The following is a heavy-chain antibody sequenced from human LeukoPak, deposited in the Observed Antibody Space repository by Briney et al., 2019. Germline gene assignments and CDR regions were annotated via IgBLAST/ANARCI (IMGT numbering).Heavy chain of an antibody. Sequence: GASVKVSCKASGYTFTSYGISWVRQAPGQGLEWMGWISAYNGNTNYAQKLQGRVTMTTDTSTSTAYMELRSLRSDDTAVYYCARGYYDYVWRSYSFDYWGQGTLVTVSS. J-gene: IGHJ4*02. CDR3: ARGYYDYVWRSYSFDY. CDR1: GYTFTSYG. CDR2: ISAYNGNT. V-gene: IGHV1-18*01. D-gene: IGHD3-16*01.